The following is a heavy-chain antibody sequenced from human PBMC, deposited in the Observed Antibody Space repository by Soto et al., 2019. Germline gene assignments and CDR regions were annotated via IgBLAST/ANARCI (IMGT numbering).Heavy chain of an antibody. V-gene: IGHV3-23*01. J-gene: IGHJ4*02. CDR1: GFSFSNYA. Sequence: GGSLRLSCSVSGFSFSNYAMTWVRQAPGKGLEWVSSISGGGGGTHCADSVKGRFTISRDNSKNTLYLQMNSLRAEDTAVYYCAKDGEYQLPTHYFDYWGQGTLVTVSS. CDR2: ISGGGGGT. CDR3: AKDGEYQLPTHYFDY. D-gene: IGHD2-2*01.